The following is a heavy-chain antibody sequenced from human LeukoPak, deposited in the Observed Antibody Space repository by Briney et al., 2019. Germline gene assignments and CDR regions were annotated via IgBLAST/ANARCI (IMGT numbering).Heavy chain of an antibody. V-gene: IGHV3-30*02. D-gene: IGHD4-23*01. CDR3: SAPVATNY. CDR2: IRYDGSNN. J-gene: IGHJ4*02. CDR1: EFTFSSHG. Sequence: GGSLRLSYVASEFTFSSHGMHWVRQAPGKGLEWVAFIRYDGSNNYYADSVKGRFTISRDNSKNTLYLQMNSLKAEDTAVYYCSAPVATNYWGQGTLVTVSS.